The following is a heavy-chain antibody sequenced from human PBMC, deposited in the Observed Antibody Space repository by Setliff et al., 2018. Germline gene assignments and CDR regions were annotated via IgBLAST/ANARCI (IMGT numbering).Heavy chain of an antibody. J-gene: IGHJ4*01. V-gene: IGHV4-61*02. Sequence: SETLSLTCTVSGGSITSGSFYWSWIRQPAGKKLAWIGRIHASGSPDYNPSFKSRVTISRDTSTNQFSLKLGSVTAADTAVYYCARERYFDWFFEDWGHGTLVTVSS. CDR1: GGSITSGSFY. D-gene: IGHD3-9*01. CDR2: IHASGSP. CDR3: ARERYFDWFFED.